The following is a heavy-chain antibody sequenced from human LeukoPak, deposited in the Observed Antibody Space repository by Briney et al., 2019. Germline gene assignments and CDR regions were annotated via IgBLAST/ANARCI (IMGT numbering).Heavy chain of an antibody. Sequence: GASVTVSFKSTVYTFTDYYMHWVRQAPGQGRAWVGWINPNSGGTNYAQKFQGRVTMTRDTSISTAYMELSRLRSDDTAVYYCAREYCSGGSCYPSFDYWGQGTLVTVSS. D-gene: IGHD2-15*01. CDR3: AREYCSGGSCYPSFDY. V-gene: IGHV1-2*02. CDR2: INPNSGGT. CDR1: VYTFTDYY. J-gene: IGHJ4*02.